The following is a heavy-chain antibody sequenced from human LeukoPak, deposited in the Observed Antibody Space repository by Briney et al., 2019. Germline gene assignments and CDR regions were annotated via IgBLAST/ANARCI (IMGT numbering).Heavy chain of an antibody. Sequence: SETLSLTCTVSGGSISSYYWSWIRQPPGKGLEWIGYIYYSGSTNYNPSLKSRVTISVDTSKNQFSLKLSSVTAADTAVYYCARVREWLSPLYYYYYMDVWGKGTTVTVSS. CDR3: ARVREWLSPLYYYYYMDV. V-gene: IGHV4-59*01. CDR1: GGSISSYY. CDR2: IYYSGST. J-gene: IGHJ6*03. D-gene: IGHD3-3*01.